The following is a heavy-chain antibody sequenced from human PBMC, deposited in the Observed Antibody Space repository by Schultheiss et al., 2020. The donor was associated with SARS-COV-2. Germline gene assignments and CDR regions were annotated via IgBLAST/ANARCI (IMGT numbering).Heavy chain of an antibody. Sequence: SETLSLTCTVSGGSISSYYWSWIRQPAGKGLEWIGEINHSGSTNYNPSLKSRVTISVDTSKNQFSLNLSSVTAADTAVYYCARVLRYSSGWYLSMAFDIWGQGTMVTVSS. J-gene: IGHJ3*02. D-gene: IGHD6-19*01. CDR2: INHSGST. CDR1: GGSISSYY. CDR3: ARVLRYSSGWYLSMAFDI. V-gene: IGHV4-34*01.